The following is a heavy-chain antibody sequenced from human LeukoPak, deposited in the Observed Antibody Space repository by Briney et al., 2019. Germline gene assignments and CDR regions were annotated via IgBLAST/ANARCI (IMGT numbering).Heavy chain of an antibody. CDR2: VSNDGSTK. J-gene: IGHJ3*01. Sequence: PGRSLTLSCAASGFSFTNYALHWVRQAPGKGLEWVAVVSNDGSTKYYAASVKGRFTISRDNSKNTLYLQLTSLRAEDTAVYYRAKPYDPTGHLYAFDAWGRGTVVTVSS. CDR1: GFSFTNYA. V-gene: IGHV3-30-3*01. D-gene: IGHD2-8*02. CDR3: AKPYDPTGHLYAFDA.